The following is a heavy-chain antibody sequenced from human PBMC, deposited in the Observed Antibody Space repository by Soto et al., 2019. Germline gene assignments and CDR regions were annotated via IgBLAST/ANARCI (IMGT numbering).Heavy chain of an antibody. Sequence: QVQLVQSGAEVKKPGASVKVSCKASGYTFTTYGISWVRQAPGQGLEWMGWITAYNGNTKYARKFRDRVTMTTDTSTSTAYMELTSLRSDDAAMYYCARDYGSGSSSRFDYWGQGALVTVSS. CDR1: GYTFTTYG. CDR2: ITAYNGNT. CDR3: ARDYGSGSSSRFDY. D-gene: IGHD3-10*01. V-gene: IGHV1-18*01. J-gene: IGHJ4*02.